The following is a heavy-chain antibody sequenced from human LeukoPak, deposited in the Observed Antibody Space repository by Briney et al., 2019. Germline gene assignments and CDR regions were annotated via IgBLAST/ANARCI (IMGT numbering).Heavy chain of an antibody. CDR3: ARGVLRYFDNDAFDI. J-gene: IGHJ3*02. CDR2: INWNGGST. D-gene: IGHD3-9*01. Sequence: GGSLRLSCAASGFTFDDYGMSWVRQAPGKGLEWVSGINWNGGSTGYADSVKGRFTISRDNAKNSLYLQMNSLRAEDTAVYYCARGVLRYFDNDAFDIWGQGTMVTVSS. V-gene: IGHV3-20*04. CDR1: GFTFDDYG.